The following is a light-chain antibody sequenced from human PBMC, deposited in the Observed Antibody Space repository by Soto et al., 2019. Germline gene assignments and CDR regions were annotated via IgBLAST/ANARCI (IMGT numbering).Light chain of an antibody. CDR1: QSISIY. Sequence: DLQITQSPNSLSASERNRVTITCRASQSISIYLNWYQQKPGKAPKLLIYAASSLQSGVPSRFSGSGSGTDFTLTISSLQPEDFATYYCQQSYSTPRAFGQGTKV. J-gene: IGKJ1*01. V-gene: IGKV1-39*01. CDR3: QQSYSTPRA. CDR2: AAS.